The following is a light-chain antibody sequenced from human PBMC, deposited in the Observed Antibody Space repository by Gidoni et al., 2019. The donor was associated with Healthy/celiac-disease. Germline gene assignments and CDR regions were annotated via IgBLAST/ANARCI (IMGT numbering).Light chain of an antibody. J-gene: IGKJ2*01. CDR3: QQSYSAPPYT. CDR2: AAS. Sequence: DIQMTQSPSSLSASVGDRVTITCRASQSISSYLSWYQQKPGKAPKLLIYAASSLQSGVPSRFSGSGSGTDFTLTTSSLQPEDFATYYCQQSYSAPPYTFGQGTKLEIK. V-gene: IGKV1-39*01. CDR1: QSISSY.